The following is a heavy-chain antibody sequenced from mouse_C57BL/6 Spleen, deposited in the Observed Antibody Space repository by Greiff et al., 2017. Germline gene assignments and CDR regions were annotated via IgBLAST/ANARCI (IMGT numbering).Heavy chain of an antibody. CDR2: IYPGDGDT. J-gene: IGHJ2*01. D-gene: IGHD3-3*01. CDR3: AREGTWGY. CDR1: GYAFSSSW. Sequence: QVQLKESGPELVKPGASVKISCKASGYAFSSSWMNWVKQRPGKGLEWIGRIYPGDGDTNYNGKFKGKATLTADKSSSTAYMQLSSLTSEDSAVYFCAREGTWGYWGQGTTLTVSS. V-gene: IGHV1-82*01.